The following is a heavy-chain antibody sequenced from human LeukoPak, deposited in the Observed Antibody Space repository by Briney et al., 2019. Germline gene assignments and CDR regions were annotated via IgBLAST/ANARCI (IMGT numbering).Heavy chain of an antibody. CDR1: GGSISSYY. V-gene: IGHV4-59*10. CDR2: IYTSGST. Sequence: SETLSLTCTVYGGSISSYYWSWIRQPAGKGLEWIGRIYTSGSTNYNPSLKSRVTISVDKSKNQFSLKLSSVTAAATAVYYCARYAVSGSYPWFDPWGQGTLVTVSS. CDR3: ARYAVSGSYPWFDP. D-gene: IGHD1-26*01. J-gene: IGHJ5*02.